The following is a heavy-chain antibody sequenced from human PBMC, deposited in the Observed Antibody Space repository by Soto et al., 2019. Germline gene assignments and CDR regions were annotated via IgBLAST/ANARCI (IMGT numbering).Heavy chain of an antibody. V-gene: IGHV3-21*01. CDR3: ARVGNWMGCSGGSCYFDY. CDR1: GFTFSSYS. D-gene: IGHD2-15*01. CDR2: ISSSSSYI. Sequence: EVQLVESGGGLVKPGGSLRLSCAASGFTFSSYSMNWVRQAPGKGLEWVSSISSSSSYIYYADSVKGRFTISRDNAKNSLCLQMKSLRAEDTAVYYCARVGNWMGCSGGSCYFDYWGQGTLVTVSS. J-gene: IGHJ4*02.